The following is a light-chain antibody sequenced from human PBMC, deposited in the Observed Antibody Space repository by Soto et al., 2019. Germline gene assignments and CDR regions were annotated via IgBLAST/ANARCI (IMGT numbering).Light chain of an antibody. CDR1: QRISSSF. V-gene: IGKV3-20*01. J-gene: IGKJ1*01. Sequence: DIVWTQSPGSLSLSPGESATLSCRASQRISSSFLAWYQKTPGQAPRLLIYGASSRATGIPDRFSGRGSGTDFTLTISRLETEDFAVYDCQQYGSSPWTFGQGTKVDIK. CDR2: GAS. CDR3: QQYGSSPWT.